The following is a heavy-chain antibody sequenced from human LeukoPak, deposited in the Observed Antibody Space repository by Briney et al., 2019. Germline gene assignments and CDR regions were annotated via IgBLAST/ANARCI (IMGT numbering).Heavy chain of an antibody. J-gene: IGHJ6*03. V-gene: IGHV3-23*01. CDR3: ARMPSTEIYYFYYMDV. Sequence: GGSLRLSCAASGLTFSSYAMSWVRQAPGKGLEWVSGIRGSGGSTYYADSVKGRFTISRDNSKNTLYLQMNRQRAEDTAVYYCARMPSTEIYYFYYMDVWGKGTTVIVSS. CDR1: GLTFSSYA. D-gene: IGHD2-2*01. CDR2: IRGSGGST.